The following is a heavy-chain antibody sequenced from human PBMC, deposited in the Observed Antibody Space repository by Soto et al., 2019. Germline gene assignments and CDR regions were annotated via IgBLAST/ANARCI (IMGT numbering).Heavy chain of an antibody. Sequence: EVQLLESGGGLVQRGGSRRLSCAASGFIVRTYAMSWVRQAPGKGLEWVSGIGGGGTFTYYADSVKGRFTISRDNAKNTLYLEMSSLRVEDTATYYCAKALLYSSMAALSLDYWGQGSLVSVSS. CDR1: GFIVRTYA. CDR3: AKALLYSSMAALSLDY. J-gene: IGHJ4*02. V-gene: IGHV3-23*01. CDR2: IGGGGTFT. D-gene: IGHD6-13*01.